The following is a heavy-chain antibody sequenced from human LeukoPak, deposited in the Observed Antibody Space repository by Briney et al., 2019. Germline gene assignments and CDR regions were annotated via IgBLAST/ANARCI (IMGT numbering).Heavy chain of an antibody. CDR3: ARAAAPYYYDSSGYFFDY. V-gene: IGHV3-66*01. Sequence: PGGSLRLSCAASGFTVSSNYMSWVRQAPGKGLEWVSVIYSGGSTYYADSVKGRFTISRDNAKNSLYLQMNSLRAEDTAVYYCARAAAPYYYDSSGYFFDYWGQGTLVTVSS. D-gene: IGHD3-22*01. J-gene: IGHJ4*02. CDR1: GFTVSSNY. CDR2: IYSGGST.